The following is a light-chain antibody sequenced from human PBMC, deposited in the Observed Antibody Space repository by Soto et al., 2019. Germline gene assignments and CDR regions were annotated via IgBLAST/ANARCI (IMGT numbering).Light chain of an antibody. CDR2: GAT. V-gene: IGKV3-20*01. J-gene: IGKJ5*01. CDR1: QSVSSSY. Sequence: PGERATLSCRASQSVSSSYFAWYQQKPGQTPRLLIFGATSRATRVPDRISGTESGTDFTLTISRLEPEDFAVYYCQQYGSLPTFGKGTRLEIK. CDR3: QQYGSLPT.